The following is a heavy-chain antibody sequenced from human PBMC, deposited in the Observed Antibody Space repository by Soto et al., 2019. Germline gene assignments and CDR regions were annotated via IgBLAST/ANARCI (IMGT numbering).Heavy chain of an antibody. V-gene: IGHV4-30-4*01. Sequence: SETLSLTCTVSGGSISSGDYYWSWIRQPPGKGLEWIGYIYYSGSTYYNPSLKSRVTISVDTSKNQFSLKLSSVTAADTAVYYCASSPEYSSSSLPFFWGQGTLVTVS. J-gene: IGHJ4*02. CDR1: GGSISSGDYY. CDR2: IYYSGST. CDR3: ASSPEYSSSSLPFF. D-gene: IGHD6-6*01.